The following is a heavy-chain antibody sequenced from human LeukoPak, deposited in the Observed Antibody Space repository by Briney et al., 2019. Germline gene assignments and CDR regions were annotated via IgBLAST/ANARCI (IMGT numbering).Heavy chain of an antibody. CDR2: IIPIFGTA. Sequence: SVKVSCKASGGTFSSYAISWVRQAPGQGLEWMGGIIPIFGTANYAQKFQGRVTITADKSTSTAYMELSSLRSEDTAVYYCARGGDYYIHNNWFDPWGQGTLSPSPQ. D-gene: IGHD1-26*01. J-gene: IGHJ5*02. CDR3: ARGGDYYIHNNWFDP. CDR1: GGTFSSYA. V-gene: IGHV1-69*06.